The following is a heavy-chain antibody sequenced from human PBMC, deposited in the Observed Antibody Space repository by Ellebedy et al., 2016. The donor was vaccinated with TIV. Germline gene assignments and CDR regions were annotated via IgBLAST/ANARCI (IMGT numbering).Heavy chain of an antibody. D-gene: IGHD6-19*01. V-gene: IGHV5-51*01. J-gene: IGHJ4*02. CDR1: GYRFASYW. Sequence: GESLKISCKGSGYRFASYWIGWVRQMPGKGLEWMGIIYPGDSDTRYSPSFQGQVTFSVDKSISTAYLQLSSLKASETAMYYCARRETVAGVDYWGQGTLVTVSS. CDR2: IYPGDSDT. CDR3: ARRETVAGVDY.